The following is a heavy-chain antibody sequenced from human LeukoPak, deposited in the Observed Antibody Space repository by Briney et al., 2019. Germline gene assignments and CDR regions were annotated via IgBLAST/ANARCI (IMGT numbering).Heavy chain of an antibody. D-gene: IGHD5-24*01. V-gene: IGHV1-3*01. CDR1: GYTFTSYA. CDR2: INAGNGNT. J-gene: IGHJ6*04. CDR3: ARESQFYYYYYGMDV. Sequence: ASVKVSCKASGYTFTSYAMHWVRQAPGQRLEWMGWINAGNGNTKYSQKFQGRVTITRDTSASTAYMELSSLRSEDTAVYYCARESQFYYYYYGMDVWGKGTTVTVSS.